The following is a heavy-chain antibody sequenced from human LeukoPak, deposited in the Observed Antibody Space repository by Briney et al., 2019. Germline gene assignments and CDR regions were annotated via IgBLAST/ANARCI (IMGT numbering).Heavy chain of an antibody. CDR3: ATVIDNSGSLGF. Sequence: PGGSLRLSCAASGFSVSSNYMSWVRQAPGKGLEWVSVIYSGGSTYYTDSVKGRFTISRDSSKNTLYLQMNSLRAEDTAVYYCATVIDNSGSLGFWGQGTLVTVSS. CDR1: GFSVSSNY. J-gene: IGHJ4*02. V-gene: IGHV3-53*01. CDR2: IYSGGST. D-gene: IGHD3-22*01.